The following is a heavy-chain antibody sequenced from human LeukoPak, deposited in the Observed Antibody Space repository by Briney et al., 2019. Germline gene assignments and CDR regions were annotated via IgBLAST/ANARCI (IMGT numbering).Heavy chain of an antibody. J-gene: IGHJ4*02. Sequence: SETLSLTCTVSGGSISSDYWSWIRQPPGKGLEWIGNIYYSGSTNYNPSLKSRVTISVDTSKNQFSLKLSSVTAADTAVYYCARVSLSYGDRLYYFDYWGQGTLVTVSS. CDR3: ARVSLSYGDRLYYFDY. V-gene: IGHV4-59*01. D-gene: IGHD4-17*01. CDR1: GGSISSDY. CDR2: IYYSGST.